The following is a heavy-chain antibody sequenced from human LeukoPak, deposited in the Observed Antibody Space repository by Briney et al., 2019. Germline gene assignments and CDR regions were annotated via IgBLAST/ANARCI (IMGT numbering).Heavy chain of an antibody. Sequence: SETLSLTCTVSGGSISSSSYYWGWIRQPPGKGLEWIGSIYYSGSTYYNPPLKSRVTISVDTSKNQFSLKLSSVTAADTAVYYCARQVPAAMYYYYGMDVWGQGTTVTVSS. CDR1: GGSISSSSYY. J-gene: IGHJ6*02. D-gene: IGHD2-2*01. CDR2: IYYSGST. CDR3: ARQVPAAMYYYYGMDV. V-gene: IGHV4-39*01.